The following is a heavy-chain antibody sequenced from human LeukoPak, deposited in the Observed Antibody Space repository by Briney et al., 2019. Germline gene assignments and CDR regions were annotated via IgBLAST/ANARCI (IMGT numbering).Heavy chain of an antibody. V-gene: IGHV3-23*01. Sequence: GGTLRLSCAASGFTFSSYAMSWVRQAPGKGLEWVSAISGSGGSTYYADSVKGRFTISRDNSKNTLYLQMNSLRAEDTAVYYCAKDLEEAVAGTWDYWGQGTLVTVSS. CDR2: ISGSGGST. J-gene: IGHJ4*02. D-gene: IGHD6-19*01. CDR1: GFTFSSYA. CDR3: AKDLEEAVAGTWDY.